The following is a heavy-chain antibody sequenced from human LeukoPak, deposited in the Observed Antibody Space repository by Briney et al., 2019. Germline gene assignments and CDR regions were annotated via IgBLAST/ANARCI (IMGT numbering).Heavy chain of an antibody. Sequence: SETLSLTCTLSGGSISMGGYYWSWIRQHPGKGLEWIGYIYYSGSTYYNPSLKRRVTISVDTSKNQFSLKLSSVTAADTAVYYCARDWPTVTVWGQGTLVTVSS. D-gene: IGHD4-17*01. CDR1: GGSISMGGYY. V-gene: IGHV4-31*03. J-gene: IGHJ4*02. CDR2: IYYSGST. CDR3: ARDWPTVTV.